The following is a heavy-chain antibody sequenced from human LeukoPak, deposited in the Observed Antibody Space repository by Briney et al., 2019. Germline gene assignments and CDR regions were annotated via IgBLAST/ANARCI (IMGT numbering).Heavy chain of an antibody. Sequence: GGSLRLSCAASGFTFSSYAMNWVRQAPGKGLEWVSAISGSGGSTYYADSVKGRFTISRDNSKNTLYLQMNSLRAEDTAVYYCAKYGGYDGYFDYWGQGTLVTVSS. J-gene: IGHJ4*02. CDR1: GFTFSSYA. D-gene: IGHD5-12*01. V-gene: IGHV3-23*01. CDR3: AKYGGYDGYFDY. CDR2: ISGSGGST.